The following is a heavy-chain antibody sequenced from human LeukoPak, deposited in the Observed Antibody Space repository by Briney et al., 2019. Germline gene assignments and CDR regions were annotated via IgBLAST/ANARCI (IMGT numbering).Heavy chain of an antibody. CDR1: GGSISSYY. CDR3: ARDLLRVTIFGVVIPGYMDV. CDR2: IYYSGST. D-gene: IGHD3-3*01. V-gene: IGHV4-59*01. J-gene: IGHJ6*03. Sequence: SETLSLTCTASGGSISSYYWSWIRQPPGKGLDWIGYIYYSGSTNYNPSLKSRVTISVDTSKNQFSLKLSSVTAADTAVYYCARDLLRVTIFGVVIPGYMDVWGKGTTVTVSS.